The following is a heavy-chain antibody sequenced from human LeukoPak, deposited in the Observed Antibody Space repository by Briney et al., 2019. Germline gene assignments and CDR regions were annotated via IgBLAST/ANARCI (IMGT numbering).Heavy chain of an antibody. CDR1: GFTFSSYA. CDR3: AKGYYDYVWGSYYFDY. CDR2: ISGSGGST. D-gene: IGHD3-16*01. Sequence: GGSLRLSCAASGFTFSSYAMSWVRQAPGKGLEWVSAISGSGGSTYYADSVKGRFTISRDNSRDTLYLQINSLRAEDTAVYYCAKGYYDYVWGSYYFDYWGQGTLVTVSS. V-gene: IGHV3-23*01. J-gene: IGHJ4*02.